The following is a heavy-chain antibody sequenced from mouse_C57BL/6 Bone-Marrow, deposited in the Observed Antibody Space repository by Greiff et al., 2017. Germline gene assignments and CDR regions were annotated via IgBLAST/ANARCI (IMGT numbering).Heavy chain of an antibody. CDR2: IHPNSGST. V-gene: IGHV1-64*01. J-gene: IGHJ4*01. D-gene: IGHD2-2*01. CDR3: ARWLPYYYAMDY. Sequence: QVQLQQPGAELVKPGASVQLSCKASGYTFTSYWMHWVKQRPGQGLEWIGMIHPNSGSTNYNEKFKSKATLTVDKSSSTAYMQLSSLTSEDSAVYYCARWLPYYYAMDYWGQGTSVTVSS. CDR1: GYTFTSYW.